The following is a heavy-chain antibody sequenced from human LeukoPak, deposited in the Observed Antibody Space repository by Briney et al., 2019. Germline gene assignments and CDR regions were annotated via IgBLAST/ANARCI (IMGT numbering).Heavy chain of an antibody. CDR3: AKEADIVVVPAAINFQH. J-gene: IGHJ1*01. D-gene: IGHD2-2*02. CDR1: GFTFSSYA. CDR2: ISGSGGST. V-gene: IGHV3-23*01. Sequence: PGGSLRLSCAASGFTFSSYAMSWVCQAPGEGLEWVSGISGSGGSTYYADSVKGRFTISRDNSKNTLYLQMNSLRAEDTAVYYCAKEADIVVVPAAINFQHWGQGTLVTVSS.